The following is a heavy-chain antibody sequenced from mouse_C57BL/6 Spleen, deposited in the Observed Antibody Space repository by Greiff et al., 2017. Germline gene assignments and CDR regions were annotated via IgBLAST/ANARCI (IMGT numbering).Heavy chain of an antibody. Sequence: EVQLQQSGPGLVKPSQSLSLTCSVTGYSITSGYYWNWIRQFPGNKLEWMGYISYDGSNNYHPSLKNRIPITRDTSKNQFFLKLNSVTTEDTATYYCARGTTVVAGDAMDDWGQGTSVTVSS. CDR1: GYSITSGYY. CDR3: ARGTTVVAGDAMDD. CDR2: ISYDGSN. V-gene: IGHV3-6*01. D-gene: IGHD1-1*01. J-gene: IGHJ4*01.